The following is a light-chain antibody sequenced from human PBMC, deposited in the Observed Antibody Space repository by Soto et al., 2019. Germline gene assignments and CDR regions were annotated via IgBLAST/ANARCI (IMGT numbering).Light chain of an antibody. CDR2: KNN. V-gene: IGLV1-47*01. CDR3: AAWDESLSGPI. Sequence: QSALTQPPSASETPGQRVTIPCSGSSANIGSNYVSWYQQLPGTAPKLLIYKNNQRPSGVPDRFSGSKSGTSASLAISGLRSEDEAEYFCAAWDESLSGPIFGGGTKVTVL. CDR1: SANIGSNY. J-gene: IGLJ2*01.